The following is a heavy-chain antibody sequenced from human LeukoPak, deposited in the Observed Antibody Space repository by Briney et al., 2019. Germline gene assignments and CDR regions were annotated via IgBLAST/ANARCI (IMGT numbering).Heavy chain of an antibody. CDR1: GLTFDDYG. V-gene: IGHV3-20*04. J-gene: IGHJ4*02. CDR2: INWNGGTT. Sequence: GGSLRLSCVASGLTFDDYGMSWVRHAPGKGLEWVSGINWNGGTTTYADSVKGRFTISRDNAKNSLYLQMNSLRVEDTAFYYCARNSGANVYTYSFQYWGRGTLVTVSS. CDR3: ARNSGANVYTYSFQY. D-gene: IGHD1-26*01.